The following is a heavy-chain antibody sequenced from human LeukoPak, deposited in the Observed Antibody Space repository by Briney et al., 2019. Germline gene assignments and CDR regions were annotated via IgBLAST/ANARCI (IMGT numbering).Heavy chain of an antibody. CDR3: ARVSGYSSSWPKSYFDY. CDR1: GGSLSGYY. Sequence: PSETLSLTCAVYGGSLSGYYWSWIRQPPGKGLEWIGEINHSGSTNYNPSLKSRVTISVDTSKNQFSLKLSSVTAADTAVYYCARVSGYSSSWPKSYFDYWGQGTLVTVSS. V-gene: IGHV4-34*01. J-gene: IGHJ4*02. D-gene: IGHD6-13*01. CDR2: INHSGST.